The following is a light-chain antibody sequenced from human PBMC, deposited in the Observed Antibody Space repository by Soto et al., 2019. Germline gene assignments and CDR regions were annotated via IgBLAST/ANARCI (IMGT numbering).Light chain of an antibody. CDR1: QSVSSY. CDR2: DAS. Sequence: EIVLTQSPATLSLSPGERATLSCRASQSVSSYLAWYQQKPGQAPRLLIYDASNRATGIPARFSGSGSGTDFTPTSSSLEPEDFAVYYCQQRSNWPPITFGQGTRLEIK. V-gene: IGKV3-11*01. CDR3: QQRSNWPPIT. J-gene: IGKJ5*01.